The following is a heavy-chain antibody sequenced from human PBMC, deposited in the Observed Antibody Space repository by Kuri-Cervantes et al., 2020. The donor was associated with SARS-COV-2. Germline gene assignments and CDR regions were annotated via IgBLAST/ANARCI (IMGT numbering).Heavy chain of an antibody. J-gene: IGHJ4*02. CDR2: IIPIFGTV. V-gene: IGHV1-69*13. Sequence: SVKVSCKASGGTFSSYAISWVRQAPGQGLEWMGGIIPIFGTVNYAQKFQGRVTITADESTSTAYMELSSLRSEDTAVYYCARDRGATVNYFDYWGQGTLVTVSS. CDR1: GGTFSSYA. CDR3: ARDRGATVNYFDY. D-gene: IGHD4-17*01.